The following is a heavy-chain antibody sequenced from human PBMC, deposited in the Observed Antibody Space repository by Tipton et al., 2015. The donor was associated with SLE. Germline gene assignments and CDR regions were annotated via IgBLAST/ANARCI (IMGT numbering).Heavy chain of an antibody. CDR1: GGSLSSSSYY. CDR2: IYYSGST. J-gene: IGHJ6*03. CDR3: ARYYYDSSGYYYPPYYYYYYMDV. Sequence: TLSLTCTVSGGSLSSSSYYWGWIRQPPGKGLEWIGSIYYSGSTYYNPSLKSRVTISVDTSKNQFSLKLSSVTAADTAVYYCARYYYDSSGYYYPPYYYYYYMDVWGKGTTVTVSS. V-gene: IGHV4-39*07. D-gene: IGHD3-22*01.